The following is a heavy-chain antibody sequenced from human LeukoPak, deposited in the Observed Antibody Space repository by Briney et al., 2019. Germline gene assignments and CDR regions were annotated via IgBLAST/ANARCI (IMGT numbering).Heavy chain of an antibody. CDR2: IYYSGST. V-gene: IGHV4-34*01. CDR1: GGSFSGYY. Sequence: PSETLSLTCAVYGGSFSGYYWGWIRQPPGKGLEWIGSIYYSGSTYYNPSLKSRVTISVDTSKNQFSLKLSSVTAADTAVYYCARATFSITGTTGDWFDPWGQGTLVTVSS. D-gene: IGHD1-7*01. J-gene: IGHJ5*02. CDR3: ARATFSITGTTGDWFDP.